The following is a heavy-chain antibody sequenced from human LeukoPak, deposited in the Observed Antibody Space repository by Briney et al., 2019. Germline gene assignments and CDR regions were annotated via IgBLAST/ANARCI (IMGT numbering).Heavy chain of an antibody. CDR1: GGTFSSYA. D-gene: IGHD5-12*01. CDR2: IIPIFGTA. CDR3: ARVRYSGYDWVFDY. Sequence: GASVKVSCKASGGTFSSYAISWVRQAPGQGLEWMGGIIPIFGTANYAQKFQGRVTITADESTSTAYMELSSLRSEDTAVYYCARVRYSGYDWVFDYWGQGTLATVSS. V-gene: IGHV1-69*01. J-gene: IGHJ4*02.